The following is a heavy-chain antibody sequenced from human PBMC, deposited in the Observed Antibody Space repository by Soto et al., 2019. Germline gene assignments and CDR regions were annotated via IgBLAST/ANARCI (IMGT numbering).Heavy chain of an antibody. CDR3: ARDPNIVATMGSIYYYYGMDV. D-gene: IGHD5-12*01. CDR2: ISYDGSNK. V-gene: IGHV3-30*03. Sequence: PGGSLRLSCAASGFTFSSYGMHWVRQAPGKGLEWVAVISYDGSNKYYADSVKGRFTISRDNSKNTLYLQMNGLRAEDTAVYYCARDPNIVATMGSIYYYYGMDVWGQGTTVTVS. J-gene: IGHJ6*02. CDR1: GFTFSSYG.